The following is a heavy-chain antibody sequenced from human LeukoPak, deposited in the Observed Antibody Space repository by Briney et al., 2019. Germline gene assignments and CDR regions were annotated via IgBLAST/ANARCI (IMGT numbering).Heavy chain of an antibody. V-gene: IGHV3-9*01. CDR1: GFTFDDYA. CDR2: ISWNSGSI. CDR3: ARDRRPSSSWYLYYYYYYYMDV. D-gene: IGHD6-13*01. Sequence: GRSLRLSCAASGFTFDDYAMHWVRQAPGKGLEWVSGISWNSGSIGYADSVKGRFTISRDNAKNSLYLQMNSLRAEDTAVYYCARDRRPSSSWYLYYYYYYYMDVWGKGTTVTISS. J-gene: IGHJ6*03.